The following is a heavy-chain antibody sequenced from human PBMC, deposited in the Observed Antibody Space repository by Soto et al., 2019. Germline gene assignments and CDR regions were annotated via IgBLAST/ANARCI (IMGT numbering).Heavy chain of an antibody. Sequence: QVQLVQSGAEVKKPGSSVKVSCKASGGTFSSYAITWVRQAPGQGIEWMGGIIPIFGTANYAQKFQGRVTITAAESMRTAFMALSILRAEETAGYYCARVYDYVWGSYRNCYYYGMAVWGQGTTGTVAS. CDR3: ARVYDYVWGSYRNCYYYGMAV. J-gene: IGHJ6*02. D-gene: IGHD3-16*01. CDR2: IIPIFGTA. V-gene: IGHV1-69*01. CDR1: GGTFSSYA.